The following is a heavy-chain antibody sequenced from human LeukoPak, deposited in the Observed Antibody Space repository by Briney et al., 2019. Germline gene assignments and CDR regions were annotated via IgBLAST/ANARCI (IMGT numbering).Heavy chain of an antibody. Sequence: ASVKVSCKVSGYTLTELSMHWVRQAPGKGLEWMGRVDPEDGETIYAEKFQGRVTITADTSTDTAYMELSSLRSEDTAVYYCATGVDPDPWGQGTLVTVSS. CDR3: ATGVDPDP. CDR1: GYTLTELS. J-gene: IGHJ5*02. CDR2: VDPEDGET. D-gene: IGHD2-15*01. V-gene: IGHV1-24*01.